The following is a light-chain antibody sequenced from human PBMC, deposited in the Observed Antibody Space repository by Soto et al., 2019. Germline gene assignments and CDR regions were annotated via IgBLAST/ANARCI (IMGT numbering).Light chain of an antibody. CDR1: SSNIGSNY. Sequence: QSVLTQPPSLSASPGQEVTISCSGSSSNIGSNYVSWYQHLPETAPKLLIYENNKRPSGIPDRFSGSKSGTSATLGITGLQTGDEADYYCGTWDNSLSLWVFGGGTKVTVL. V-gene: IGLV1-51*02. CDR3: GTWDNSLSLWV. CDR2: ENN. J-gene: IGLJ3*02.